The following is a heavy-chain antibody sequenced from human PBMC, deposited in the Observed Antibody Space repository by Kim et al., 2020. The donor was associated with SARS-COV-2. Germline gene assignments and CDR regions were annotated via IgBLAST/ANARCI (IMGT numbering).Heavy chain of an antibody. D-gene: IGHD6-13*01. CDR1: GFTFSDSA. CDR2: IRSKTNSYAT. J-gene: IGHJ3*02. Sequence: GGSLRLSCAASGFTFSDSAMYGVRQASGKGLEWVGRIRSKTNSYATAYDVSVKGRFIISRDDSKNTAYLQMNSLKTEDTAIYYCTRVPPYSNSWWDAFDIWGQGTMVTVSS. CDR3: TRVPPYSNSWWDAFDI. V-gene: IGHV3-73*01.